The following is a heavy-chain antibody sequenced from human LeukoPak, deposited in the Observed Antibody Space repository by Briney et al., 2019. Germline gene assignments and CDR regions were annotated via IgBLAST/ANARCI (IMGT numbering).Heavy chain of an antibody. J-gene: IGHJ4*02. CDR3: AKGFLTGYLYYFDY. Sequence: PGTSLRLSCAASGFTFSSYGMHWVRQAPGKGLEWVAVIWYDGSNKFYADSVKGRFTISRDNSKNTLYLQMNSLTAEDTAVYHCAKGFLTGYLYYFDYWGQGTLVTVSS. CDR1: GFTFSSYG. D-gene: IGHD3-9*01. V-gene: IGHV3-33*06. CDR2: IWYDGSNK.